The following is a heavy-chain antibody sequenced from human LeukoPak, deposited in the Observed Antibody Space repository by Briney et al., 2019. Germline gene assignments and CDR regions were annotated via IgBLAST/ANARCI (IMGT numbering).Heavy chain of an antibody. CDR2: ISSNGGNT. CDR3: VKKGASDVFGI. J-gene: IGHJ3*02. D-gene: IGHD1-26*01. V-gene: IGHV3-64D*09. CDR1: GFTFSSYS. Sequence: GGSLRLSCAASGFTFSSYSMNWVRQAPGKGLESVSAISSNGGNTYYADSVKGRFTISRDNSKNTLYLQMSSLRAEDTAVYYCVKKGASDVFGIWGQGTKVTVSS.